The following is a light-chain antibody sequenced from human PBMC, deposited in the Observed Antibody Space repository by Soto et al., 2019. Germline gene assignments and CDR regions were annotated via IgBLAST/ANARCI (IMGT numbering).Light chain of an antibody. J-gene: IGKJ2*01. CDR1: QSVGSY. Sequence: EIVLTQSPGTLSLSPGERATLSCRASQSVGSYLTWYQQKPGQAPRLLIYGASSRATGIPDRFSGSGSGTDFPLTITRLAPGDFAVYYCQHYDSSPRTFGQGTKLEIK. V-gene: IGKV3-20*01. CDR2: GAS. CDR3: QHYDSSPRT.